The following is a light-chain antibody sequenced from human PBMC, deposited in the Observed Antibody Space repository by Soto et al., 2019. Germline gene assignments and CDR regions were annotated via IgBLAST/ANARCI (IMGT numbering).Light chain of an antibody. V-gene: IGLV2-23*02. Sequence: QSALTQPASVSGSPGQSITISCTGTSSDVGSYNLVSWYQQHPGKAPKLMIYEVSKRPSGVSNRFSGSKSGNTASLTISGLRAEDEADYYCCSYAGRNVVFGGGTKLTVL. CDR1: SSDVGSYNL. J-gene: IGLJ2*01. CDR2: EVS. CDR3: CSYAGRNVV.